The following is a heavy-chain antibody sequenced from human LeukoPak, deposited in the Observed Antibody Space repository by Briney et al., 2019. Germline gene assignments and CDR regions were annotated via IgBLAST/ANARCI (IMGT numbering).Heavy chain of an antibody. V-gene: IGHV3-30*02. D-gene: IGHD6-13*01. CDR2: IRFDGSNQ. J-gene: IGHJ4*02. Sequence: GGSLRLSCAASGFTFNDYGMHWVRQGPGKGLEWVTFIRFDGSNQYYADSVKGRFTISRDNAKNSLYLQMNSLRAEDTAVYYCARDPEQLIPFDYWGQGTLVTVSS. CDR1: GFTFNDYG. CDR3: ARDPEQLIPFDY.